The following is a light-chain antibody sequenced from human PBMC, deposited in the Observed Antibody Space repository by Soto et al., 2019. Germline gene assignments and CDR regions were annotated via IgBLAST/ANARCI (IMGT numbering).Light chain of an antibody. CDR3: HQHGSSPPRT. J-gene: IGKJ1*01. Sequence: EIVLTQSPGTLSLSPGDSATLSCRASQSVSGSSLAWFQQRSGQAPRLLIYGASTRATGIPDRFSGSESGTDFTLTISRLEPEDFAVYYCHQHGSSPPRTFGQGTKVEIK. V-gene: IGKV3-20*01. CDR1: QSVSGSS. CDR2: GAS.